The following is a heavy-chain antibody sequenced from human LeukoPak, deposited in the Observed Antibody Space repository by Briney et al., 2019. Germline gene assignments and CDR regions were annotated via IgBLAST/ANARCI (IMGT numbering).Heavy chain of an antibody. Sequence: GESLSLSCAASGFTISSFAKSWVRHAPGQGMEWVATISAGGGTTYYADSVRGRFTISRDNSTSTLTLQMNSLRAGDTAVFYCAKDREFCTSTTCYYDYWGQGTLVTVSS. CDR3: AKDREFCTSTTCYYDY. J-gene: IGHJ4*02. D-gene: IGHD2-2*01. V-gene: IGHV3-23*01. CDR2: ISAGGGTT. CDR1: GFTISSFA.